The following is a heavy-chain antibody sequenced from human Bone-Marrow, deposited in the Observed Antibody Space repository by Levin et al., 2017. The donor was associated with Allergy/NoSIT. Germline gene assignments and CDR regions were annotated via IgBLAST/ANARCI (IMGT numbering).Heavy chain of an antibody. J-gene: IGHJ5*02. Sequence: SETLSLTCSVSGGSIGTKYWNWIRQFPGKRLEWIGYIHHSGATFYNPSLKSRVALSIDTSKNEFSLRLESVTAADTAVYFCARDLGGDSRWFDPWGLATLVTVSS. CDR3: ARDLGGDSRWFDP. CDR1: GGSIGTKY. CDR2: IHHSGAT. V-gene: IGHV4-59*01. D-gene: IGHD2-21*02.